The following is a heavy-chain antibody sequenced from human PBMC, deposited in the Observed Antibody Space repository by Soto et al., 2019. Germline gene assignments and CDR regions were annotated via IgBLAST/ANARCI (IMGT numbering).Heavy chain of an antibody. J-gene: IGHJ6*02. D-gene: IGHD3-3*01. CDR2: MNPNSGNT. V-gene: IGHV1-8*01. CDR1: GYTFTSYD. CDR3: ARSPTYYDFWSGYYSPPPYCYYGMDV. Sequence: GASVKVSCKASGYTFTSYDINWVRQATGQGLEWMGWMNPNSGNTGYAQKFQGRVTMTRNTSISTAYMELSSLRSEDTAVYYCARSPTYYDFWSGYYSPPPYCYYGMDVWGQGTTVTVSS.